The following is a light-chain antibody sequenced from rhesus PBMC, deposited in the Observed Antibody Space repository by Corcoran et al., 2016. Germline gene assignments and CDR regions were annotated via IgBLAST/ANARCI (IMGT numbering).Light chain of an antibody. CDR1: QGITND. Sequence: DIQMTQSPSSLSASVGDRVTITCRASQGITNDLAWYQQKPGEIPKLLIYEASSLQSGIPSRFSGSGSRTDFTLTISSLRSEDFATYYCQHYYSTSPSFGQGTKVEIK. CDR3: QHYYSTSPS. CDR2: EAS. V-gene: IGKV1-25*02. J-gene: IGKJ2*01.